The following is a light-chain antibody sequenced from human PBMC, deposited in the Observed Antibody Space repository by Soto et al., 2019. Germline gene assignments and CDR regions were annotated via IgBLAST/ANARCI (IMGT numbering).Light chain of an antibody. Sequence: QSALTQPPSVSGSPGQSVTISCTGTSTDVGSYNRVSWYQQPPGTAPKLMIYKISNRPSGVPDRFSGSKSGNTASLTISGLQAEDEADYYCSSYTSSSTVVFGGGTQLTVL. J-gene: IGLJ3*02. V-gene: IGLV2-18*02. CDR1: STDVGSYNR. CDR3: SSYTSSSTVV. CDR2: KIS.